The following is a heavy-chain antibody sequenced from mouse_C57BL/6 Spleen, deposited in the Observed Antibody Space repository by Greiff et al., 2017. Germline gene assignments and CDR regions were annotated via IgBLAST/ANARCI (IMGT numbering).Heavy chain of an antibody. D-gene: IGHD2-4*01. J-gene: IGHJ2*01. CDR1: GYTFTSYW. V-gene: IGHV1-50*01. Sequence: QVQLQQPGAELVKPGASVKLSCKASGYTFTSYWMQWVKQRPGQGLEWIGEIDPSDSYTNYNQKFKGKATLTVDTSSSTAYMQLSSLTSEDSAVYYCARRYDYDGDYWGQGTTRTVSS. CDR2: IDPSDSYT. CDR3: ARRYDYDGDY.